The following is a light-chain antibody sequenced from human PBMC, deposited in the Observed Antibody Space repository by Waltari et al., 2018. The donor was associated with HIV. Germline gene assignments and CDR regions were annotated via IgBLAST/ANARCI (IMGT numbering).Light chain of an antibody. V-gene: IGLV2-14*01. CDR3: TSYTSGSVL. Sequence: QSALTQPASVSGSPGQSITISSTGINVDVGAFKFVSWYQHHPGKAPKLIIYEVHNRPSGVSDRFSGSKSGNSASLTISGLQTADEADYYCTSYTSGSVLFGGGTNLTVL. CDR1: NVDVGAFKF. CDR2: EVH. J-gene: IGLJ2*01.